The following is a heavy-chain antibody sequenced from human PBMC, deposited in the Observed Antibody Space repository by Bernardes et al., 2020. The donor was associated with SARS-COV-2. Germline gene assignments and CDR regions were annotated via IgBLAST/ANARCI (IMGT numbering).Heavy chain of an antibody. J-gene: IGHJ4*02. D-gene: IGHD6-13*01. CDR2: IRYDGSNK. V-gene: IGHV3-33*01. CDR1: GFTFSSYG. CDR3: AREGESSSWGEDFFDY. Sequence: GGSLRLSCAASGFTFSSYGMHWVRQAPGKGLEWVAVIRYDGSNKYYADSVKGRFTISRDNSKNTLYLQMNSLRAEDTAVYYCAREGESSSWGEDFFDYWGQGTLVTVSS.